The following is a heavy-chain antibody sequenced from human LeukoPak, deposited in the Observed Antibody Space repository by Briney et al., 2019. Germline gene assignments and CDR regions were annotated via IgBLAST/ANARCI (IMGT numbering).Heavy chain of an antibody. V-gene: IGHV3-30*18. CDR2: ISYDGSNK. D-gene: IGHD2-15*01. CDR3: AKTGSSWYFDY. Sequence: GGSLRLSCAASGFTFSSYVMHWVRQAPGKGLEWVSVISYDGSNKYYADSVKGRFTISRDNSKNTLYLQMNSLRPEDTSVYYCAKTGSSWYFDYWGQGTLVTVSS. CDR1: GFTFSSYV. J-gene: IGHJ4*02.